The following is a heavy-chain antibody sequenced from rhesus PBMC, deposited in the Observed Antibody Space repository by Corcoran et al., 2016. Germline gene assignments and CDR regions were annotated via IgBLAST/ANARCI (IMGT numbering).Heavy chain of an antibody. CDR3: ARDLRCSGTYCYADGLDS. D-gene: IGHD2-27*01. Sequence: QVQLQESGPGLVKPSETLSLTCAVSGGSISGYYWSWIRQPPGKGLEWIGNIVGNIAGTNYTPSLKSRVTISKDPSKTQFSLKLSSVTAADTAVYYCARDLRCSGTYCYADGLDSWGQGVVVTVSS. CDR1: GGSISGYY. J-gene: IGHJ6*01. V-gene: IGHV4-81*01. CDR2: IVGNIAGT.